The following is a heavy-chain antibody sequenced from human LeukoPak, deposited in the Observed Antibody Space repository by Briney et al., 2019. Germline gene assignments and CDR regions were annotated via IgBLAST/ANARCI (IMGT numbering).Heavy chain of an antibody. CDR1: GFTFSDYY. D-gene: IGHD6-13*01. V-gene: IGHV3-11*04. CDR3: ASSSWYTADYGMDV. J-gene: IGHJ6*02. Sequence: GGSLRLSCAASGFTFSDYYMSWIRQAPGKGLEWVSYISSSGSTIYYADSVKGRFTISRDNAKNSLYLQMNSLRAEDTAVYYCASSSWYTADYGMDVWGQGTTVTVSS. CDR2: ISSSGSTI.